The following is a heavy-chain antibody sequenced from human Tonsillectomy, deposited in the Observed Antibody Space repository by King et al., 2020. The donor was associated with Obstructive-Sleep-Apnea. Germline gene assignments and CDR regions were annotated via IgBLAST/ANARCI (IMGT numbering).Heavy chain of an antibody. D-gene: IGHD6-13*01. J-gene: IGHJ5*02. CDR1: GGSFTDYY. CDR2: INHSGST. CDR3: ARGSGAADVNWFDP. Sequence: VQLQQWGAGLLKPSETLSLTCAVYGGSFTDYYCSWIRQPPGKGLEWIVEINHSGSTNYNPSFKSRVSISVDMSKSQFSLKLTSVTAADTAVYYCARGSGAADVNWFDPWGQGALVTVSS. V-gene: IGHV4-34*01.